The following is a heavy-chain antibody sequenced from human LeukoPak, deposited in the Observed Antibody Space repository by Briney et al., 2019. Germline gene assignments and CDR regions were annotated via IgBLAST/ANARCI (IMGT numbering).Heavy chain of an antibody. CDR2: ISSDGSNK. CDR3: ASSGSLDY. D-gene: IGHD3-10*01. V-gene: IGHV3-30*04. CDR1: GFTFSSFA. Sequence: GGSLRLSCAASGFTFSSFAMHWVRQAPGKGLEWVAVISSDGSNKYYADSVKGRFTISRDNAKNSLFLQMNSLRAEDTAVYYCASSGSLDYWGQGTLVTVSS. J-gene: IGHJ4*02.